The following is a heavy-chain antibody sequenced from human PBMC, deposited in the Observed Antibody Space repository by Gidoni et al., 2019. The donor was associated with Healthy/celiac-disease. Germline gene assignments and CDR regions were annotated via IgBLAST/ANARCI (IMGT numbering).Heavy chain of an antibody. D-gene: IGHD1-26*01. J-gene: IGHJ4*02. CDR1: GFTFDESA. Sequence: DVQLVESGGGVVQPGRSLRLSCAASGFTFDESAMHWVRQAPGTGLEGVSGISWNSGSIGYADSVKVRFTISRDNAKNSLYMQMNSLSAEDTALYYCAKDIAGVGATHTGYYYFDYWGQGTLVTVSS. V-gene: IGHV3-9*01. CDR2: ISWNSGSI. CDR3: AKDIAGVGATHTGYYYFDY.